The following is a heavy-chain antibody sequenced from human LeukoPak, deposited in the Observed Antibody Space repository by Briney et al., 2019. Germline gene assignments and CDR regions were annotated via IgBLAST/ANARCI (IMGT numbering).Heavy chain of an antibody. CDR1: GGSISSSSYS. D-gene: IGHD3-22*01. Sequence: PSETLSLTCTVSGGSISSSSYSWGWIRQPPGKGLEWIGSIYYSGSTYHNPSLKSRVTISVDTSKNQFSLKLSSVTAADTAVYYCARRKNYYDSSGYVLLFDYWGQGTLVTVSS. CDR3: ARRKNYYDSSGYVLLFDY. V-gene: IGHV4-39*01. CDR2: IYYSGST. J-gene: IGHJ4*02.